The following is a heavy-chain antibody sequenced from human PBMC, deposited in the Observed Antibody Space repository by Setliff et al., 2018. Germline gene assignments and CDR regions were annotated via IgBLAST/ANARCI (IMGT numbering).Heavy chain of an antibody. CDR3: ARGSYYDSSGYSPDFFDY. CDR1: GASISRTSYY. V-gene: IGHV4-39*02. Sequence: SETLSLTCNVSGASISRTSYYWGWIRQSPGKGVEWIASVSFSGSTYYNSALKSRATIFAHKSQTHFSLTLSSVTAADTAVYYCARGSYYDSSGYSPDFFDYWGQGTLVTVSS. CDR2: VSFSGST. D-gene: IGHD3-22*01. J-gene: IGHJ4*02.